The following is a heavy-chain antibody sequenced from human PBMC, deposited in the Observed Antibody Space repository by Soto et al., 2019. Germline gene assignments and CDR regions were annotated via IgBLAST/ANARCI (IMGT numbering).Heavy chain of an antibody. J-gene: IGHJ4*02. CDR2: ISYDGRDK. CDR3: ARDRSGSYAY. Sequence: QVQLVESGGGVVQPGRSLRLSCAASGFTFSSYGMHWVRQAPGKGLEWVAVISYDGRDKYYADSVKGRFTISRDSSKNTLYLQMNSLRAEDTAVYYCARDRSGSYAYWGQGTLVTVSS. V-gene: IGHV3-30*03. CDR1: GFTFSSYG. D-gene: IGHD1-26*01.